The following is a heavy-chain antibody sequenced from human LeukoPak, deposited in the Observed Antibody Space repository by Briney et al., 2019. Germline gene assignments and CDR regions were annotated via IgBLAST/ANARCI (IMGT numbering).Heavy chain of an antibody. CDR1: GGSISSYY. CDR2: IYYSGST. J-gene: IGHJ4*02. D-gene: IGHD3-3*01. V-gene: IGHV4-59*01. Sequence: SETLSLTYTVSGGSISSYYWSWIRQPPGKGLEWIGYIYYSGSTNYNPSLKSRVTISVDTSKNQFSLKLSSVTAADTAVYYCARVRTIFGVVTQLFDYWGQGTLVTVSS. CDR3: ARVRTIFGVVTQLFDY.